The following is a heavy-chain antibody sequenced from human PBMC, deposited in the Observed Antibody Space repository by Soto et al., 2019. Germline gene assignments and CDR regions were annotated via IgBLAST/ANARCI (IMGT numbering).Heavy chain of an antibody. CDR3: ARDNWFGELLYNPGGGYDSSGYYVWFDP. D-gene: IGHD3-22*01. CDR1: GGYITGGSISSTTYY. Sequence: PSETLSLTCTVSGGYITGGSISSTTYYWGWMRQPPGKGLEWIASIYYSGSTYYNPSLKSRVTISVDTSKNQFSLKLSSVTAADTAVYYCARDNWFGELLYNPGGGYDSSGYYVWFDPWGQGTLVTVSS. V-gene: IGHV4-39*02. CDR2: IYYSGST. J-gene: IGHJ5*02.